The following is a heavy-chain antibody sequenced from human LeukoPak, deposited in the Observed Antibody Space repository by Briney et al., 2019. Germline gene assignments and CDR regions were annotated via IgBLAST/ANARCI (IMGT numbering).Heavy chain of an antibody. CDR1: GGSISSSSYY. CDR2: IYYSGST. CDR3: ARHSSGLGDYYYYYGMDV. V-gene: IGHV4-39*01. Sequence: SETLSLTCTVSGGSISSSSYYWGWIRQPPGKGLEWIGSIYYSGSTYYSPSLKSRVTISVDTSKNQFSLKLSSVTAADTAVYYCARHSSGLGDYYYYYGMDVWGQGTTVTVSS. J-gene: IGHJ6*02. D-gene: IGHD6-6*01.